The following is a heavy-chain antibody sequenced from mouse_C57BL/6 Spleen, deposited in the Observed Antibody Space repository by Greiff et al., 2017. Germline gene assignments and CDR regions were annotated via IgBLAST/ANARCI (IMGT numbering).Heavy chain of an antibody. CDR2: INPSNGGT. J-gene: IGHJ4*01. CDR1: GYTFTSYW. V-gene: IGHV1-53*01. Sequence: QVQLQQPGTELVKPGASVKLSCKASGYTFTSYWMHWVKQRPGQGLEWIGNINPSNGGTNYNEKFKSKATLTVDKSSSTAYMQLSSLTSEDSAVYYCARRGVTAQATVYAMDYWGQGTSVTVSS. CDR3: ARRGVTAQATVYAMDY. D-gene: IGHD3-2*02.